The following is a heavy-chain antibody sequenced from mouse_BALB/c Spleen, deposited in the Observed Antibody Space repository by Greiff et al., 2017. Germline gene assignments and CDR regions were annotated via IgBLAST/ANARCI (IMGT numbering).Heavy chain of an antibody. D-gene: IGHD2-1*01. CDR1: GFNIKDYY. CDR2: IDPENGDT. J-gene: IGHJ3*01. CDR3: KAWGNYFAY. V-gene: IGHV14-4*02. Sequence: VQLQQSGAELVRSGASVKLSCTASGFNIKDYYMHWVKQRPEQGLEWIGWIDPENGDTEYAPKFQGKATMTADTSSNTSYLQLSSLTSEDTAVYYCKAWGNYFAYWGQGTLVTVSA.